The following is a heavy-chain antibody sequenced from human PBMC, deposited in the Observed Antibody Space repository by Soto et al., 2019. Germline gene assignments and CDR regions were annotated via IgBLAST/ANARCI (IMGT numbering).Heavy chain of an antibody. Sequence: QVQLQESGPGLVKPSGTLSLTCAVSGGSISMNWWSWVRQPPGKGLEWVGEIYHSGSTNYNPSLKXRXTXXVDKSKHQFSRQLSSVTAADTAAYYCARVVQGIDYWGQGALVTVSS. V-gene: IGHV4-4*02. CDR2: IYHSGST. D-gene: IGHD3-10*01. CDR3: ARVVQGIDY. J-gene: IGHJ4*02. CDR1: GGSISMNW.